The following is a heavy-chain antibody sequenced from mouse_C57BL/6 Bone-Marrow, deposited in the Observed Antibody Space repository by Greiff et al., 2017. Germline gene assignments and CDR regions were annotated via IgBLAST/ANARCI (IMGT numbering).Heavy chain of an antibody. J-gene: IGHJ4*01. Sequence: EVQLQQSGAELVRPGASVKLSCTASGFNIKDDYMHWVKQRPEQGLEWIGWIDPENGASEYASKFQGKATIPADTSSNTAYLQLSSLTSEDTAVYYCTLPGMDYWGQGTSVTVSS. CDR3: TLPGMDY. CDR1: GFNIKDDY. V-gene: IGHV14-4*01. CDR2: IDPENGAS.